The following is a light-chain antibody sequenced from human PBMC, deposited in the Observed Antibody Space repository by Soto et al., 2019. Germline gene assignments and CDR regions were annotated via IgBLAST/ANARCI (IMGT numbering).Light chain of an antibody. CDR1: SSDVGGYNY. J-gene: IGLJ2*01. V-gene: IGLV2-8*01. CDR2: EVS. Sequence: QSVLTQPPSASGSPGQSVTISCTGTSSDVGGYNYVSWYQQHPGKAPKFLIFEVSRRPSGVPDRFSGSKSGNTASLTVSGLQVDDEADYYGSSYAGSNNPVIFGGGTQLTVL. CDR3: SSYAGSNNPVI.